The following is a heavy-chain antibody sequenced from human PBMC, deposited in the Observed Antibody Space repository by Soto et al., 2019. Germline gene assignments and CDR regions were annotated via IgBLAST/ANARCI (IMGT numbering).Heavy chain of an antibody. CDR2: IYYSGST. CDR1: GGSISSGGYY. CDR3: ASDSNDSSGYYRTFGDAFDI. D-gene: IGHD3-22*01. Sequence: QVQLQESGPGLVKPSQTLSLTCTVSGGSISSGGYYWSWIRQHPGKGLEWIGYIYYSGSTYYNPSQKCRVNISVDTSKKQFSLKLSSVTAADTAVYYCASDSNDSSGYYRTFGDAFDIWGQGTMVTVSS. V-gene: IGHV4-31*03. J-gene: IGHJ3*02.